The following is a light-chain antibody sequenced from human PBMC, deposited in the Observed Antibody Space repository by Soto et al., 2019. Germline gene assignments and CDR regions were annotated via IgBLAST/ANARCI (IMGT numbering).Light chain of an antibody. CDR1: QSVGSS. CDR2: AAS. V-gene: IGKV3-15*01. Sequence: EIGLTQSAATLSLSAGERATLSWWASQSVGSSLAWYQQKLGQAPRLLIYAASTRATGIPARFSGSGSGTEFTLIISSLQSEDFAVYYCQQYNNWPPITFGQGTKVDIK. CDR3: QQYNNWPPIT. J-gene: IGKJ1*01.